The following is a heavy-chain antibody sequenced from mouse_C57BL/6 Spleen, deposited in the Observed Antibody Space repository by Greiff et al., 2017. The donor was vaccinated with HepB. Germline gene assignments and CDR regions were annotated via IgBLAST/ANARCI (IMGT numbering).Heavy chain of an antibody. D-gene: IGHD1-1*01. Sequence: QVQLQQPGAELVKPGASVKMSCKASGYTFTSYWITWVKQRPGQGLEWIGDIYPGSGSTNYNEKFKSKATLTVDTSSSTAYMQLSSLTSEDSAVYYCARGYITTVVDYYAMDYWGQGTSVTVSS. CDR2: IYPGSGST. CDR1: GYTFTSYW. J-gene: IGHJ4*01. CDR3: ARGYITTVVDYYAMDY. V-gene: IGHV1-55*01.